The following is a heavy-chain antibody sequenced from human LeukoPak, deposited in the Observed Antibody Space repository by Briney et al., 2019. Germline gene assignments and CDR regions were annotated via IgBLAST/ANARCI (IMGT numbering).Heavy chain of an antibody. D-gene: IGHD6-13*01. CDR3: ARDLRAAAAFDY. J-gene: IGHJ4*02. CDR2: INSDGSST. V-gene: IGHV3-74*01. Sequence: GGSLRLSCAATGFTFSSHWMHWVRQAPGRGLVWVSRINSDGSSTNFADSVKGRFTISRDNAKNMLYLQVSSLRAEDTAVYYCARDLRAAAAFDYWGQGTLVTVSS. CDR1: GFTFSSHW.